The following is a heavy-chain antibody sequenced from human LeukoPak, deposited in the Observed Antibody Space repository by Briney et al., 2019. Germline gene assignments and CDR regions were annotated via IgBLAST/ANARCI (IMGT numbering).Heavy chain of an antibody. J-gene: IGHJ4*02. CDR2: IKSKTGGGTT. CDR1: GFTFNTFW. D-gene: IGHD4-17*01. V-gene: IGHV3-15*07. Sequence: PGGSLRLSCAASGFTFNTFWMNWVRQAPGRGLEWVGRIKSKTGGGTTDYAAPVKGRFTISRDDSKNMLYLQMNSLKTEDTAVYYCTRGDYGEHTDLDYWGQGTLVPVSS. CDR3: TRGDYGEHTDLDY.